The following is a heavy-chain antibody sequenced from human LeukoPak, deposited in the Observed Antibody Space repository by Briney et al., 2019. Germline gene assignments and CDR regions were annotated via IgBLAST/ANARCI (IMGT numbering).Heavy chain of an antibody. V-gene: IGHV3-33*06. J-gene: IGHJ6*03. Sequence: GGSLRLSCAASGFTFSSYGMHWVRQAPGKGLEWVAVIWYDGSNKYYADSVKGRFTICRDNSKNTLYLQMNSLRAEDTAVYYCVKEYYYYMDVWGKGTTVTVSS. CDR3: VKEYYYYMDV. CDR2: IWYDGSNK. CDR1: GFTFSSYG.